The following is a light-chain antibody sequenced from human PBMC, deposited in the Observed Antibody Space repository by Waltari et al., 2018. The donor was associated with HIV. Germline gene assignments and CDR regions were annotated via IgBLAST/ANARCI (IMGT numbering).Light chain of an antibody. Sequence: QSALTQPASVSGSPGQSITISCTGTSSDVGSYNLVSWYQQNPDKAPKLMIYEFSKRPSGVSNRFSGSKSGNTASLTISGLQAEDEAAYYCCSYAGSSTLIFGGGTKLTVL. J-gene: IGLJ2*01. CDR2: EFS. CDR1: SSDVGSYNL. V-gene: IGLV2-23*02. CDR3: CSYAGSSTLI.